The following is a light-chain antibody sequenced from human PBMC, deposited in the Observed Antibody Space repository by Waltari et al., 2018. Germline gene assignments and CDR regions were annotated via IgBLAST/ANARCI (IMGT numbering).Light chain of an antibody. CDR2: KAS. Sequence: DIQMTQSPSTLSASVGDRVTITCRASQSISSWLAWYQQEPGKAPKLLIYKASTLGRGIPSRVSGSGSGTEFTLTISSLQPDEFATYYCQQYNTNSPWTFGQGTKVEIK. CDR3: QQYNTNSPWT. V-gene: IGKV1-5*03. J-gene: IGKJ1*01. CDR1: QSISSW.